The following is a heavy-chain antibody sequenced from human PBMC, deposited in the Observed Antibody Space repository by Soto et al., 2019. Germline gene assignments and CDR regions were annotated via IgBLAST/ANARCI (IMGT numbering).Heavy chain of an antibody. CDR1: GYTFTTYY. V-gene: IGHV1-46*01. J-gene: IGHJ4*01. D-gene: IGHD2-15*01. CDR2: INPSGGS. CDR3: ERVYCSCGSCYGIDD. Sequence: QVQLVQSGAEVKKPGAAVTVSCKASGYTFTTYYMHWVRQAPGQGLEWMGIINPSGGSLYAQKFQGRVNMTRDTSTRTVYMELSSLRSEDTAVYYCERVYCSCGSCYGIDDRGHGTLVTVAS.